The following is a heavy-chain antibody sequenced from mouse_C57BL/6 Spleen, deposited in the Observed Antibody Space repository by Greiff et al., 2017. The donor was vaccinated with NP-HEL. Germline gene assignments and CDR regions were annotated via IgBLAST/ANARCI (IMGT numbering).Heavy chain of an antibody. CDR3: ARRCRYDGYYGGDYCDD. CDR2: IYPGDGDT. V-gene: IGHV1-82*01. J-gene: IGHJ2*01. D-gene: IGHD2-3*01. CDR1: GYAFSSSW. Sequence: QVQLQQSGPELVKPGASVKISCKASGYAFSSSWMNWVKQRPGKGLAWIGRIYPGDGDTNYNGKFKGKATLTAAKSSSTAYMQLSSLTSEDSAVYYCARRCRYDGYYGGDYCDDWGKGTTLTVSS.